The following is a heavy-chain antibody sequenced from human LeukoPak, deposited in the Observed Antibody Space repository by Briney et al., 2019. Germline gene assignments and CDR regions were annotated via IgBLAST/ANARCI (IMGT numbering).Heavy chain of an antibody. D-gene: IGHD2-2*01. Sequence: SETLSLTCAVYGGSFSGYYWSWIRQPPGKGLEWIGYIYYSGSTYYNPSLKSRVTISVDTSKNQFSLKLSSVTAADTAVYYCARERSVGVPAAPVYYYGMDVWGQGTTVTVSS. J-gene: IGHJ6*02. CDR2: IYYSGST. CDR3: ARERSVGVPAAPVYYYGMDV. CDR1: GGSFSGYY. V-gene: IGHV4-34*09.